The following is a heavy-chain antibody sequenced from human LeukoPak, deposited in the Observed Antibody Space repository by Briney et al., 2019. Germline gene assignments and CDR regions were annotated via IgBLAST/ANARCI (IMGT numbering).Heavy chain of an antibody. CDR1: GFTFSSYS. J-gene: IGHJ3*02. Sequence: PGGSLRLSCAASGFTFSSYSMNWVRQGPGKGLGWVSTIDFSGDYIYYADSLKGRFTISRDNAKNSLYLQMNSLRAEDTAVYYCARRTVATRDAFDIWGQGTMVTVSS. CDR3: ARRTVATRDAFDI. D-gene: IGHD4-17*01. V-gene: IGHV3-21*01. CDR2: IDFSGDYI.